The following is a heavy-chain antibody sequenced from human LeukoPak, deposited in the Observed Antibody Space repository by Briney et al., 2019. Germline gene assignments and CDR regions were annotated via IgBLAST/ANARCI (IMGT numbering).Heavy chain of an antibody. CDR1: GLSFSDYW. Sequence: GGSLRLSCAASGLSFSDYWMQWVRHAPGKGLVWVSRINGDGSSTSYADSVKGRFTISRDNSKNTLYLQMNSLRAEDTAVYYCAKDRGLWFVTGMDVWGQGTTVTVSS. V-gene: IGHV3-74*01. D-gene: IGHD3-10*01. J-gene: IGHJ6*02. CDR2: INGDGSST. CDR3: AKDRGLWFVTGMDV.